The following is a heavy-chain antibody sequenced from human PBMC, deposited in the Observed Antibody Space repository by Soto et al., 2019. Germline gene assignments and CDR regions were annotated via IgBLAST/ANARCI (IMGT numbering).Heavy chain of an antibody. J-gene: IGHJ4*02. V-gene: IGHV1-8*02. CDR3: AKKHSGSSLAY. CDR2: MNPHTGET. CDR1: GYNFISSE. D-gene: IGHD6-6*01. Sequence: QVQLVQSGAEVKKPGASVKVSCKTSGYNFISSEISWVRQAPGQGLELMGWMNPHTGETDATRKFQGRLTMTRNTSINTAYFELSSLTSEDTAVYYCAKKHSGSSLAYWGQGSLVTVSS.